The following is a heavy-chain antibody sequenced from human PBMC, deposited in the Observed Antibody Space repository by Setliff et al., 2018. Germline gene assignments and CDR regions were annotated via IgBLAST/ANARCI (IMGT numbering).Heavy chain of an antibody. CDR2: ISSSSSYI. V-gene: IGHV3-21*01. CDR3: ARDPIAAAGLYYYYYYMDV. J-gene: IGHJ6*03. Sequence: GSLRLSCAASGFTFSSYSMNWVRQDPGKGLEWVSSISSSSSYIYYADSVKGRFTISRDNAKTSLYLQMNSLRAEDTAVYYCARDPIAAAGLYYYYYYMDVWGKGTTVTVSS. D-gene: IGHD6-13*01. CDR1: GFTFSSYS.